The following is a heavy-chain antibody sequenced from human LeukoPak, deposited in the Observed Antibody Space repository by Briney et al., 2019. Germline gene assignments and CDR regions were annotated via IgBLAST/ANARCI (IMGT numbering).Heavy chain of an antibody. V-gene: IGHV3-7*01. D-gene: IGHD2-15*01. Sequence: GGSLRLSCAASGFTFSNYWMHWIRQAPGKGLEWVGNIQYDGNVKHYVDSVRGRFTISRDNAKNSVYLQMNSLRAEDSAVYFCGNQCSGGTCPEHWGQGTQVTVSS. CDR3: GNQCSGGTCPEH. CDR2: IQYDGNVK. J-gene: IGHJ1*01. CDR1: GFTFSNYW.